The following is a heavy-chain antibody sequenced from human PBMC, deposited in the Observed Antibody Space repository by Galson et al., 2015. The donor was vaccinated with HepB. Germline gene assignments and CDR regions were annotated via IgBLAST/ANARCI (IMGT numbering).Heavy chain of an antibody. D-gene: IGHD2-15*01. Sequence: PALVKPTQTLTLTCTFSGFSLSTSGMCVSWIRQPPGKALEWLARIDWDDDKYYSTSLKTRLTISKDTSKNQVVLTMTNMDPVDTATYYCARLISPPGAFDYWGQGTLVTVSS. CDR2: IDWDDDK. CDR1: GFSLSTSGMC. V-gene: IGHV2-70*11. CDR3: ARLISPPGAFDY. J-gene: IGHJ4*02.